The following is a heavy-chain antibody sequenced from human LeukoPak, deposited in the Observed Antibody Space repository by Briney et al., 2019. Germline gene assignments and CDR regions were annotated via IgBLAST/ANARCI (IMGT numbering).Heavy chain of an antibody. Sequence: PGGSLRLSCAASGFTFSSFAMHWVRQAPGKGLEWVANIRQDGDTKYYVDSVKGRFTISRDNAMNSLYLQMNNLRAEDTAIYYCARSLPYGTTWYGRSDFWGQGTLVTVSS. D-gene: IGHD6-13*01. CDR2: IRQDGDTK. CDR1: GFTFSSFA. V-gene: IGHV3-7*03. J-gene: IGHJ4*02. CDR3: ARSLPYGTTWYGRSDF.